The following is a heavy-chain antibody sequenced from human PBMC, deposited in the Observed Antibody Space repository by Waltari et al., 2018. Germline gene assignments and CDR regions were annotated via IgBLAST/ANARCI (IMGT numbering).Heavy chain of an antibody. CDR2: IATTSKT. CDR1: GFSLTNYY. Sequence: QVQLVDSGGDLVRPGGSLTLSCAASGFSLTNYYMSWIRQAPGKGLEWISYIATTSKTKNADSVKGRFTISRDNSNNSVSLQMHSLRVEDTALYYCARPQRGYYGMDVWGQGTTVTVAS. CDR3: ARPQRGYYGMDV. V-gene: IGHV3-11*05. J-gene: IGHJ6*02.